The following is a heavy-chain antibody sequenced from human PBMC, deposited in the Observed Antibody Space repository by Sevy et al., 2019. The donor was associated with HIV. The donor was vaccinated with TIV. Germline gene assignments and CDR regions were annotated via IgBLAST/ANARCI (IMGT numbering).Heavy chain of an antibody. CDR2: FDPEDGET. D-gene: IGHD3-22*01. J-gene: IGHJ3*02. V-gene: IGHV1-24*01. CDR1: GYTFTNYG. CDR3: ATPRYYYDSSGSTGDAFDI. Sequence: ASVKVSCKASGYTFTNYGITWVRQAPGQGLEWMGGFDPEDGETIYAQKFQGRVTMTEDTSTDTAYMELSSLRSEDTAVYYCATPRYYYDSSGSTGDAFDIWGQGTMVTVSS.